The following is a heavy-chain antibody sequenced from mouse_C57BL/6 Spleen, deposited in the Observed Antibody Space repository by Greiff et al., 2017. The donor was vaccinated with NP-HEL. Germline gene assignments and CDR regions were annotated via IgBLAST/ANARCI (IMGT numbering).Heavy chain of an antibody. V-gene: IGHV1-26*01. CDR3: ARNPLGDGYYAMDY. D-gene: IGHD2-3*01. CDR2: INPNNGGT. Sequence: EVQLQQSGPELVKPGASVKISCKASGYTFTDYYMNWVKQSHGKSLEWIGDINPNNGGTSYNQKFKGKATLTVDKSSSTAYMELRSLTSEDSAVYYCARNPLGDGYYAMDYWGQGTSVTVSS. CDR1: GYTFTDYY. J-gene: IGHJ4*01.